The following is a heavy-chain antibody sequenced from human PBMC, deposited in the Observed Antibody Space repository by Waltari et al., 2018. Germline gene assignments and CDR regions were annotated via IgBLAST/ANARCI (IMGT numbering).Heavy chain of an antibody. J-gene: IGHJ4*01. D-gene: IGHD4-17*01. Sequence: EVQLVESGGGLVQPGGSLRLSCAASGFTFSSYWMSWVRQAPGKGLEWVANIKQDGSEKYYVDAVKGRFTISRDNAKNSLYLQMNSLRAEDTAVYYCASSPAYGDYVDYWGQEPWSPSPQ. CDR2: IKQDGSEK. V-gene: IGHV3-7*01. CDR1: GFTFSSYW. CDR3: ASSPAYGDYVDY.